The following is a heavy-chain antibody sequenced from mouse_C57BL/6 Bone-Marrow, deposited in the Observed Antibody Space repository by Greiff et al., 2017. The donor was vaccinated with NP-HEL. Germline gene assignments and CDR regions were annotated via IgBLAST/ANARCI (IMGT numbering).Heavy chain of an antibody. CDR3: ARLTDGYYAWFAY. CDR1: GYTFTSYW. Sequence: VKLQQPGAELVKPGASVKLSCKASGYTFTSYWMHWVKQRPGQGLEWIGMIHPNSGSTNYNEKFKSKATLTVDKSSSTAYMQLSSLTSEDSAVYYCARLTDGYYAWFAYWGQGTLVTVSA. V-gene: IGHV1-64*01. J-gene: IGHJ3*01. D-gene: IGHD2-3*01. CDR2: IHPNSGST.